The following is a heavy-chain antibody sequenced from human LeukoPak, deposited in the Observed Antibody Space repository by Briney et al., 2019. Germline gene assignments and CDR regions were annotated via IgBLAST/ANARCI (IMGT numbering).Heavy chain of an antibody. CDR2: IGSSSSYI. CDR1: GFTFSSYS. V-gene: IGHV3-21*01. J-gene: IGHJ4*02. CDR3: ARDTAGTTAIDY. Sequence: GGSLRLSCAASGFTFSSYSMNWVRQAPGKGLEWVSSIGSSSSYIYYADSVKGRFTISRDNAKNSLYLQMNSLRAEDTAVYYCARDTAGTTAIDYWGQGTLVTVSS. D-gene: IGHD1-1*01.